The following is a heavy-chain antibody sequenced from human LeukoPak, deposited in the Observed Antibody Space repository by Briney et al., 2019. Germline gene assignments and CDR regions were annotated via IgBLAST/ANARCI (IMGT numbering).Heavy chain of an antibody. J-gene: IGHJ5*02. D-gene: IGHD2-15*01. CDR2: IGSSGSTI. V-gene: IGHV3-11*04. Sequence: GGSLRLSCAASGFTFSDYYMSWIRQAPGKGLEWVSYIGSSGSTIYYADSVKGRFTISRDNAKNSLYLQMNSLRAEDTAVYYCAGYCSGGSCYPRRGWFDPWGQGTLVTVSS. CDR3: AGYCSGGSCYPRRGWFDP. CDR1: GFTFSDYY.